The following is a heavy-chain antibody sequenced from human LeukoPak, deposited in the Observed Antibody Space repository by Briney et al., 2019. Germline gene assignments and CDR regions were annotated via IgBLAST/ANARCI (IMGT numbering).Heavy chain of an antibody. CDR1: GGSISSAGFY. D-gene: IGHD1-26*01. CDR3: ASSHLYSGVNPSDY. V-gene: IGHV4-30-2*01. CDR2: IYHSGNT. Sequence: SETLSLTCSVSGGSISSAGFYWIWIRQPPGKGLEWIGYIYHSGNTFYNPSLESRVTMSVDKSKNQFSLKLSSVTAADTAVYYCASSHLYSGVNPSDYWGQGTLVTVSS. J-gene: IGHJ4*02.